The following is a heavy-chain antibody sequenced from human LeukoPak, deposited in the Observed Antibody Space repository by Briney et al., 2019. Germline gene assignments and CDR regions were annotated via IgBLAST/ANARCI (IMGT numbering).Heavy chain of an antibody. J-gene: IGHJ4*02. CDR3: AKGMGIAAAGTRFDY. Sequence: GGSLRLSCAASGFTFSSYAMSWVRQASGEGLEWVSTISSSGGGTYYADSVKGRFTISRDNSKNTLYLQVNSLRAEDTAVYYCAKGMGIAAAGTRFDYWGQGTLVTVSS. CDR2: ISSSGGGT. CDR1: GFTFSSYA. V-gene: IGHV3-23*01. D-gene: IGHD6-13*01.